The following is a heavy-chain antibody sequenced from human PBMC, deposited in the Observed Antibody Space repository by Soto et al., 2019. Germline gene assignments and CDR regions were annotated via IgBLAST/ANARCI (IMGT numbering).Heavy chain of an antibody. D-gene: IGHD3-3*01. J-gene: IGHJ4*02. V-gene: IGHV4-39*01. CDR1: GGSISSRSHY. CDR2: SFYRGRT. CDR3: ATADGFGVVTPFFEY. Sequence: QLQLQESGPGLVKPSETLSLTCTVSGGSISSRSHYWGWIRQSPGKHLEWIGSSFYRGRTHYNPSLKTRVTISADTSKNRVPLKLSSVTAADTAVYYCATADGFGVVTPFFEYWGQGILVTVSS.